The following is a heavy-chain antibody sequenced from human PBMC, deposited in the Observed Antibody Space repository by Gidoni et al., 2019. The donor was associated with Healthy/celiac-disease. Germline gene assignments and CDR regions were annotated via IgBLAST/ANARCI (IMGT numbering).Heavy chain of an antibody. CDR3: ARRARWELPNFGILDYYYGMDV. CDR2: IYYSGST. CDR1: GGSISSSSYY. J-gene: IGHJ6*02. D-gene: IGHD1-26*01. Sequence: QLQLQESGPGLVKPSETLSLTCTVSGGSISSSSYYWGWIRQPPGKGLEWIGSIYYSGSTYYNPSLKSRVTISVDTSKNQFSLKLSSVTAADTAVYYCARRARWELPNFGILDYYYGMDVWGQGTTVTVSS. V-gene: IGHV4-39*01.